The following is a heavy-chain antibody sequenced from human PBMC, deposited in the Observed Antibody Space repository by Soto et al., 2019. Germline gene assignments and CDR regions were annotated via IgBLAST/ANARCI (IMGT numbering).Heavy chain of an antibody. CDR1: CGAIISVGYS. CDR2: IYHSGST. Sequence: AXCLTCALACGAIISVGYSGIWIRQPPGKCLEWIGYIYHSGSTYYNPSLKSRVTISVDRSKNQFSLKLSSVTAADTAVYSCAVYGYHGMEVRGQRTTV. J-gene: IGHJ6*01. D-gene: IGHD2-2*03. CDR3: AVYGYHGMEV. V-gene: IGHV4-30-2*01.